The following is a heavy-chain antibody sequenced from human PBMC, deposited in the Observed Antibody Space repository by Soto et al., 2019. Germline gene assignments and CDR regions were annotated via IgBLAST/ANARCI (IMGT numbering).Heavy chain of an antibody. V-gene: IGHV3-7*01. J-gene: IGHJ6*02. Sequence: GSVRLSCAASTFPFSTSWMTWVRQAPGKGLEWVANIHRDEIEKYYMDSVEGRFTISRDNAKNSLYLQMTSLRAEDTAVYYCAGGNALDVSGQGTTVTVSS. CDR3: AGGNALDV. CDR1: TFPFSTSW. CDR2: IHRDEIEK.